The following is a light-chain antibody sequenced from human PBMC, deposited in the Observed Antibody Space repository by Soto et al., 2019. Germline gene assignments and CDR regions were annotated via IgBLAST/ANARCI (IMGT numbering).Light chain of an antibody. CDR2: DAS. Sequence: DIQMTQSPSTLSAAVGDRVTITCRASQSISTWLAWYQQKPGKAPKLLIYDASSLESGVPSRFTGSGSGTEFTLXISSLQTDDFATYYCQQFHCYSLTFGQGTK. CDR1: QSISTW. CDR3: QQFHCYSLT. J-gene: IGKJ1*01. V-gene: IGKV1-5*01.